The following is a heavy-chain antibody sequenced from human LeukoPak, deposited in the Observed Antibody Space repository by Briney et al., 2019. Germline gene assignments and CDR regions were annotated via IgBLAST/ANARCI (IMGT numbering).Heavy chain of an antibody. CDR1: GYTFTDYY. J-gene: IGHJ4*02. D-gene: IGHD3-9*01. CDR3: ARSPDILTGENFGY. Sequence: ASVKVSCKASGYTFTDYYMHWVRQAPGQGLEWMGWINPNSGGTNYAQKFYARVTMTRDTSISTAYMELSRLRSDDTAVFYCARSPDILTGENFGYWGQGTLVTVSS. CDR2: INPNSGGT. V-gene: IGHV1-2*02.